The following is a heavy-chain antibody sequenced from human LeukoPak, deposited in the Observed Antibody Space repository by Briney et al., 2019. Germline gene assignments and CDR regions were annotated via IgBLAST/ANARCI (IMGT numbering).Heavy chain of an antibody. V-gene: IGHV3-30-3*01. CDR3: ARDLTTYAFDI. J-gene: IGHJ3*02. D-gene: IGHD4-11*01. Sequence: AGRSLRLSCAASGFTFSSYAMHWVRQAPGKGLEWVAVISYDGSNKYYADSVKGRFTISRDNSKNTLYLQMNSLRAEDTAVYYCARDLTTYAFDIWGQGTMVTVSS. CDR2: ISYDGSNK. CDR1: GFTFSSYA.